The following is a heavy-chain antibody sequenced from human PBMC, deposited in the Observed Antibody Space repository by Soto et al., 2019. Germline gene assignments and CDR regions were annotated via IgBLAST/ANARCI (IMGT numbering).Heavy chain of an antibody. J-gene: IGHJ6*03. CDR1: GYTFTSYD. CDR2: MNPNSGNT. V-gene: IGHV1-8*01. Sequence: GASVKVSCKASGYTFTSYDINWVRQATGQELEWMGWMNPNSGNTGYAQKFQGRVTMTRNTSISTAYMELSSLRSEDTAVYYCARGNPYCSGGSCYSYYYYYMDVWGKGTTVTVSS. CDR3: ARGNPYCSGGSCYSYYYYYMDV. D-gene: IGHD2-15*01.